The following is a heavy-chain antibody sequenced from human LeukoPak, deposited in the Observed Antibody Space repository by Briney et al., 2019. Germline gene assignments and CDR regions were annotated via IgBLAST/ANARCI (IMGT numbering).Heavy chain of an antibody. CDR3: ARHYTSGWDLDY. D-gene: IGHD6-19*01. CDR2: INHSGST. CDR1: GGSFSGYY. J-gene: IGHJ4*02. V-gene: IGHV4-34*01. Sequence: SETLSLTCAVYGGSFSGYYWSWIRQPPGKGLEWIGEINHSGSTNYNPSLKSRVTISVDTSKNQFSLKLTSVTAADTAVYYCARHYTSGWDLDYWGQGTLVTVSS.